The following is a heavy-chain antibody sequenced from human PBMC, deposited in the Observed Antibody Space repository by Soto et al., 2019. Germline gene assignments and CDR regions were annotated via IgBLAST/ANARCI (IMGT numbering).Heavy chain of an antibody. D-gene: IGHD2-15*01. V-gene: IGHV3-23*01. CDR2: ISGSGGST. Sequence: GGSLRLSCAASGFTFSSYAMSWVRQAPGKGLEWVSAISGSGGSTYYADSVKGRFTISRDNSKNTLYLQMNSLRAEDTAVYYCAKDQVRVVVAAAFDYWGQGTLVTVSS. J-gene: IGHJ4*02. CDR1: GFTFSSYA. CDR3: AKDQVRVVVAAAFDY.